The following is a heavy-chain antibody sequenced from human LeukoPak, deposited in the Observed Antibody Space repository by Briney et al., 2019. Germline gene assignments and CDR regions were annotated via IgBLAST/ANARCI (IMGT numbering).Heavy chain of an antibody. CDR1: GGSFSGYY. Sequence: SETLSLTCAVYGGSFSGYYWSWIRQPPGKGLEWIGEINHSGSTNYNPSLKSRVTISVDTSKNQFSLKLSSVTAADTAVYYCARRIGMIVVVITRLAFDIWGQGQWSPSLQ. D-gene: IGHD3-22*01. CDR2: INHSGST. V-gene: IGHV4-34*01. CDR3: ARRIGMIVVVITRLAFDI. J-gene: IGHJ3*02.